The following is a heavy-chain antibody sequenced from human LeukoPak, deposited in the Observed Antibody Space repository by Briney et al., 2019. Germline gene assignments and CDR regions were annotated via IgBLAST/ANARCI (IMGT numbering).Heavy chain of an antibody. J-gene: IGHJ5*02. CDR3: ARGLYCSSTSCHPVPFDP. V-gene: IGHV4-39*07. CDR2: IYYSGST. D-gene: IGHD2-2*01. Sequence: SETLSLTCTVSGGSISSSSYYWGWIRQPPGKGLEWIGSIYYSGSTNYNPSLKSRVTISVDTSKNQFSLKLSSVTAADTAVYYCARGLYCSSTSCHPVPFDPWGQGTLVTVSS. CDR1: GGSISSSSYY.